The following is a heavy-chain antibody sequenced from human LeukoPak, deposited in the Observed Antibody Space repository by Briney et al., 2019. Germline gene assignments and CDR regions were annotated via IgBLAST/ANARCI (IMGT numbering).Heavy chain of an antibody. CDR2: IYYSGST. CDR1: GGSITSGGYY. D-gene: IGHD6-19*01. J-gene: IGHJ4*02. Sequence: SQTLSLTCTVSGGSITSGGYYWSWIRQHPGKGLEWIGYIYYSGSTWYNPSLKSRVTISVDTSKNEFYLKLNSVTAADTAVYYCTRDEQWLVYFDCWGQGTLVTVSS. CDR3: TRDEQWLVYFDC. V-gene: IGHV4-31*03.